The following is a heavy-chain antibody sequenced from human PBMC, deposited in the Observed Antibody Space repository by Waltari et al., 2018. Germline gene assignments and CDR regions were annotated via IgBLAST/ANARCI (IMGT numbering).Heavy chain of an antibody. J-gene: IGHJ4*02. V-gene: IGHV4-34*01. D-gene: IGHD6-13*01. Sequence: QVQLQQWGAGLLKPSETLSLTCAVYGGSFSGYYWSWIRQPPGKGLEWIGEINHSGSTNYNPSLKSRVTISVDTSKNQFSLKLSSVTAADTAVYYCARLAYSSSWYFDYWGQGTLVTVSS. CDR1: GGSFSGYY. CDR3: ARLAYSSSWYFDY. CDR2: INHSGST.